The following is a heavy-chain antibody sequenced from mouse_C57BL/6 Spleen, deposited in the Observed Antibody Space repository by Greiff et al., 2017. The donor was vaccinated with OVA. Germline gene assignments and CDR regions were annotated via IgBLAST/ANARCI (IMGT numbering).Heavy chain of an antibody. J-gene: IGHJ2*01. D-gene: IGHD1-1*01. Sequence: EVKLVESGGGLVKPGGSLKLSCAASGFTFSSYAMSWVRQTPEKRLEWVATISDGGSYTYYPDNVKGRFTISRDNAKNNLYLQMSHLKSEDTAMYYCARDLNGSSYFDYWGQGTTLTVSS. CDR2: ISDGGSYT. V-gene: IGHV5-4*01. CDR1: GFTFSSYA. CDR3: ARDLNGSSYFDY.